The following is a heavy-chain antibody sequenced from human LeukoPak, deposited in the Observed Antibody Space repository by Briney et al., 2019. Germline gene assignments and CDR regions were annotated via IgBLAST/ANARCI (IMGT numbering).Heavy chain of an antibody. CDR2: ISDSGST. CDR1: GGSMTSYY. D-gene: IGHD3-10*01. V-gene: IGHV4-59*01. CDR3: ARDYTHYYGSGRRASLYYYGLAV. Sequence: SETLSLTCSVSGGSMTSYYWIWIRQPPGKGLEWIGYISDSGSTNYNPSLKSRVTISVDTSNNQFSLRLSSVTAADTAVYFCARDYTHYYGSGRRASLYYYGLAVWGQGTTVTVSS. J-gene: IGHJ6*02.